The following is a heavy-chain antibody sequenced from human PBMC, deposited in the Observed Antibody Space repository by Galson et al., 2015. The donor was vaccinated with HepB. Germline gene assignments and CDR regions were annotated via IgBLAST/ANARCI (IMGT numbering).Heavy chain of an antibody. CDR3: AKDTEDIVVVPAYFDY. D-gene: IGHD2-2*01. CDR1: GFTFSSYA. V-gene: IGHV3-30*04. Sequence: SLRLSCAASGFTFSSYAMHWVRQAPGKGLEWVAVISYDGSNKYYADSVKGRFTISRDNSKNTLYLQMNSLRAEDTAVYYCAKDTEDIVVVPAYFDYWGQGTLVTVSS. J-gene: IGHJ4*02. CDR2: ISYDGSNK.